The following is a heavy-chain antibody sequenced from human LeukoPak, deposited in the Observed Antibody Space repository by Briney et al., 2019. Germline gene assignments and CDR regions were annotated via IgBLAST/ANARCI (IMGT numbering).Heavy chain of an antibody. CDR1: GYTFTGYY. V-gene: IGHV1-2*02. J-gene: IGHJ6*03. Sequence: GASVKVSCKASGYTFTGYYMHWVRQAPGQGLEWMGWINSNSGGTNYAQKFQGRVTMTRDTSINTAYMELSSLTSDDTAVYYCAKADSHRGYSYATLAYYYMDVWGEGTTVTVSS. CDR2: INSNSGGT. CDR3: AKADSHRGYSYATLAYYYMDV. D-gene: IGHD5-18*01.